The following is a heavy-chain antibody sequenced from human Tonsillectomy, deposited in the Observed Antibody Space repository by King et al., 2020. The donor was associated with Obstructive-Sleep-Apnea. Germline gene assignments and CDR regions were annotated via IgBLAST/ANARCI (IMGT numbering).Heavy chain of an antibody. Sequence: QLQESGPGLVKPSQTLSLTCAVSGGSISSGGYSWSWIRQPPGKGLEWIGYIYYSGSTSYNPSLKSRVTISVDTSKNQFSLKLSSVTAADTAVYYCARVMNSNKYLDYWGQGTLVTVSS. V-gene: IGHV4-30-4*07. CDR3: ARVMNSNKYLDY. D-gene: IGHD2/OR15-2a*01. J-gene: IGHJ4*02. CDR2: IYYSGST. CDR1: GGSISSGGYS.